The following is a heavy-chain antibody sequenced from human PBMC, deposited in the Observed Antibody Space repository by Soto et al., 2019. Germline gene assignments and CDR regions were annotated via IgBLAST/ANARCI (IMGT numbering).Heavy chain of an antibody. CDR2: IYWHDDK. Sequence: QITLKASGPTLVKPTQTLTLTCTSSGFSLSTTGVGVSWIRQPPGKALAWLALIYWHDDKRYSPSLKSRLTIAKDTSKSQGVLTMTNMDPVDTATYYCAHRGGSTVGLYYFDYWGQGALVTVSS. CDR3: AHRGGSTVGLYYFDY. D-gene: IGHD3-16*01. J-gene: IGHJ4*02. CDR1: GFSLSTTGVG. V-gene: IGHV2-5*01.